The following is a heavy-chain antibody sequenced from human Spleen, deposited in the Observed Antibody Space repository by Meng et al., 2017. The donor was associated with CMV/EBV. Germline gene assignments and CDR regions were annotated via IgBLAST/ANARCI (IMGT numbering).Heavy chain of an antibody. Sequence: SVKVSCKASGGTFSNYAISWVRQAPGQGLEWMGGIIPIFGMVNYTQKFQGRVTITTDESTSTAYMELSSLRSEDTAVYYCARYCGTTTCYPDYYFDYWGQGTLVTVSS. CDR1: GGTFSNYA. V-gene: IGHV1-69*05. D-gene: IGHD2-2*01. CDR3: ARYCGTTTCYPDYYFDY. CDR2: IIPIFGMV. J-gene: IGHJ4*02.